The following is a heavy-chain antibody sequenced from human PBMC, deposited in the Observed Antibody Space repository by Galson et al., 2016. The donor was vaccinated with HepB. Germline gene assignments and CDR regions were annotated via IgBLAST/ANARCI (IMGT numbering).Heavy chain of an antibody. J-gene: IGHJ4*02. D-gene: IGHD6-19*01. CDR2: TSHDGNSN. Sequence: SLRLSCAASGFTFKSYAMHWVRQAPGKGLEWVAVTSHDGNSNSYADSVKGRFTISRDNSRNTVYLHMSSLRRDDTAVYYCARGSSAVDATEVGLDYWGQGTLVIVSS. V-gene: IGHV3-30-3*01. CDR1: GFTFKSYA. CDR3: ARGSSAVDATEVGLDY.